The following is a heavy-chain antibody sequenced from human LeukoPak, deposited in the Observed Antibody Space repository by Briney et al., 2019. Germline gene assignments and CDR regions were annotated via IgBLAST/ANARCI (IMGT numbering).Heavy chain of an antibody. Sequence: PGGSLRLSSAAPGFTFSGSSGYSVRQAPGKGLEWLSYISSGSSTIYYADSVKGRFTISRDNAKNSLYLQMNSLRDEDTAVYYCTRSSGWFLGYWGPGSLVTVSS. CDR3: TRSSGWFLGY. J-gene: IGHJ4*02. V-gene: IGHV3-48*02. CDR1: GFTFSGSS. CDR2: ISSGSSTI. D-gene: IGHD6-13*01.